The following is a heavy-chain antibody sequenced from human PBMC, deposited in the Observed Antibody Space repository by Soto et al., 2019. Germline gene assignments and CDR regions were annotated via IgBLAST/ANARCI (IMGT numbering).Heavy chain of an antibody. CDR2: IYYSGSA. CDR1: GGSISSSSYY. V-gene: IGHV4-39*01. Sequence: SETLSLTYTVSGGSISSSSYYWGWIRQPPGKGLEWIGSIYYSGSAYYNPSLNSRVTISVDTSKSQFSLKLSSVTAADTAVYYCARVISSSSSLGLRYYYYGMDVWGQGTTVTVSS. D-gene: IGHD6-6*01. J-gene: IGHJ6*02. CDR3: ARVISSSSSLGLRYYYYGMDV.